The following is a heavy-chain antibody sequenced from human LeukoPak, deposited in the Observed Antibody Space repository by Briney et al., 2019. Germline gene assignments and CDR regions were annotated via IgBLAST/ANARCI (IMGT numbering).Heavy chain of an antibody. CDR2: IKQDGSEK. V-gene: IGHV3-7*01. CDR1: GFTFSSYW. J-gene: IGHJ3*02. CDR3: ARYDYVWGKTFDI. D-gene: IGHD3-16*01. Sequence: GESLKISCAASGFTFSSYWMSWVRQAPGKGLEWVANIKQDGSEKYYVDSAKGRFTISRDNAKNSLYLQMNSLRAEDTAVYYCARYDYVWGKTFDIWGQGTMVTVSS.